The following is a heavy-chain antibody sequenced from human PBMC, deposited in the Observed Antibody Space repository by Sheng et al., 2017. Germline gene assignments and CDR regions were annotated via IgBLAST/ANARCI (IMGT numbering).Heavy chain of an antibody. V-gene: IGHV4-59*01. Sequence: QVQLQESGQGLVKPSETLSLTCTVSGGSISSYYWSWIRQPPGKGLEWIGYIYYSGSTNYNPSLKSRVTISVDTSKNQFSLKLSSVTAADTAVYYCARSSSGLGYFDYWGQGTLVTVSS. CDR3: ARSSSGLGYFDY. CDR1: GGSISSYY. D-gene: IGHD6-19*01. J-gene: IGHJ4*02. CDR2: IYYSGST.